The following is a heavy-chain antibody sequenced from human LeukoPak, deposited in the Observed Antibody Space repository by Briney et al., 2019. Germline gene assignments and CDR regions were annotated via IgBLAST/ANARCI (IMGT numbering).Heavy chain of an antibody. CDR3: ARSVRVVLDWNVGYYFDY. Sequence: VSVKVSCKASGYTFITYAIQWVRQAPGQRPEWMGWINAGNGNTKLSQKFQGRVTLTRDTSASTAYMELSSLRSEDTAVYYCARSVRVVLDWNVGYYFDYWGQGSLVTVSS. J-gene: IGHJ4*02. V-gene: IGHV1-3*01. CDR1: GYTFITYA. D-gene: IGHD1-1*01. CDR2: INAGNGNT.